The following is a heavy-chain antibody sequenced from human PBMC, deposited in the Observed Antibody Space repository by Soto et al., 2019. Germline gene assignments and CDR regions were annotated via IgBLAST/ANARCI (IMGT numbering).Heavy chain of an antibody. J-gene: IGHJ6*02. Sequence: QVPLVQSGAEVKKPGASVKVSCKASGYSFTSYAIYWVRQAPGQRLEWMGWINAGNGNTKYSQELQGRVTFTGDTSASTAHMELSSLRSEDTAVYFCARGVENIVVVLDVFGYYGMDVWGQETTVTVSS. V-gene: IGHV1-3*01. D-gene: IGHD2-2*01. CDR2: INAGNGNT. CDR3: ARGVENIVVVLDVFGYYGMDV. CDR1: GYSFTSYA.